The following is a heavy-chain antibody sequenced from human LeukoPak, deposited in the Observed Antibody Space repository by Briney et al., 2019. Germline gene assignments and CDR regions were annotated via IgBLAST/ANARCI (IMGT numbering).Heavy chain of an antibody. D-gene: IGHD6-6*01. Sequence: GASVKVSCKASGYTFTSYYMHWVRQAPGRGLEWMGIINPSGGSTSYAQKFQGRVTMTRDTSTSTVYMELSSLRSEDTAVYYCARSGVVRVFDYWDQGTLVTVSS. CDR3: ARSGVVRVFDY. CDR1: GYTFTSYY. J-gene: IGHJ4*02. CDR2: INPSGGST. V-gene: IGHV1-46*01.